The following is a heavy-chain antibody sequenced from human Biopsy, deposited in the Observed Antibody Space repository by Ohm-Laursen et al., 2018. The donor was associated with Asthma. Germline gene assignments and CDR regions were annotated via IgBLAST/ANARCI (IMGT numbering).Heavy chain of an antibody. J-gene: IGHJ2*01. Sequence: TLSLTCIVSGDAMNPSGSYGGRIRRSPGKGLEWIGSIYYSGRTYYNPPLESRATISADTSKNHFSLKVTFVTAADTAVYYCARAVSSSSYWYFDLWGRGDPVTVSS. CDR2: IYYSGRT. V-gene: IGHV4-39*02. D-gene: IGHD6-6*01. CDR3: ARAVSSSSYWYFDL. CDR1: GDAMNPSGSY.